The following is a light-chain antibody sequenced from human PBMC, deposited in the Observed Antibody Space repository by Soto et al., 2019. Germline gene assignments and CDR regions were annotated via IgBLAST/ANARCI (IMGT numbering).Light chain of an antibody. CDR3: CSYAGSSTFPYV. Sequence: QSVLTQPASVSGSPGQSITISCPGTSSDVGSYNLVSWYQHHPGKALKLMIYEVSKRPSGVSNRFSGSKSGNTASLTISGLQAEDEADYYCCSYAGSSTFPYVFGTGTKVTVL. CDR2: EVS. V-gene: IGLV2-23*02. J-gene: IGLJ1*01. CDR1: SSDVGSYNL.